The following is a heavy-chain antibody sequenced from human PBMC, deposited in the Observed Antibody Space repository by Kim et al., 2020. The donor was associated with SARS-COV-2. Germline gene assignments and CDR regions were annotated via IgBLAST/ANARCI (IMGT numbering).Heavy chain of an antibody. CDR3: ARVWGYCGGDCYPDLYYYYYGMDV. J-gene: IGHJ6*02. CDR1: GGSISSGGYY. D-gene: IGHD2-21*02. V-gene: IGHV4-31*03. Sequence: SETLSLTCTVSGGSISSGGYYWSWIRQHPGKGLEWIGYIYYSGSTYYNPSLKSRVTISVDTSKNQFSLKLSSVTAADTAVYYCARVWGYCGGDCYPDLYYYYYGMDVWGQGTTVTVSS. CDR2: IYYSGST.